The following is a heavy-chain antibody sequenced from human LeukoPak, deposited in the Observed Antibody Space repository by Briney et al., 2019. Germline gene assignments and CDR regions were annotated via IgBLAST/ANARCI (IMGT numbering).Heavy chain of an antibody. CDR1: GGSISSYY. V-gene: IGHV4-59*08. Sequence: SETLSLTCTVSGGSISSYYWSWIRQPPGKGLEWIGYIYYSGSTNYNPSLKSRVTISVDTSRNQFSLNLSSVTAADTAVYYCARHSYYYDNSGYYYLDYWGQGTLVTVSS. CDR2: IYYSGST. D-gene: IGHD3-22*01. J-gene: IGHJ4*02. CDR3: ARHSYYYDNSGYYYLDY.